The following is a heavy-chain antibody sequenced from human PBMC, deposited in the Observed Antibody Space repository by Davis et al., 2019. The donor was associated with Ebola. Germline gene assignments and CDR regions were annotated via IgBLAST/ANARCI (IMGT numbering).Heavy chain of an antibody. J-gene: IGHJ4*02. D-gene: IGHD6-19*01. CDR1: GFTFSSYS. CDR2: IKQDGSEK. Sequence: GESLKISCAASGFTFSSYSMSWVRQAPGKGLEWVANIKQDGSEKYYVDSVKGRFTISRDNAKNSLYLQMNSLRAEDTAVYYCARRYSSGWYYWGQGTLVTVSS. CDR3: ARRYSSGWYY. V-gene: IGHV3-7*03.